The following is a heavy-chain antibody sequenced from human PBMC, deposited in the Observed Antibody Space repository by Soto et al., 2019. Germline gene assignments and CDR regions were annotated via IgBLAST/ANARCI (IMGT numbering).Heavy chain of an antibody. D-gene: IGHD1-26*01. V-gene: IGHV4-59*01. CDR3: ARIGSGIIVGATGWFDP. CDR2: IYYSGST. CDR1: GGSISSYY. Sequence: SETVSLTXTVSGGSISSYYWSWIRQPPGKGLEWIGYIYYSGSTNYNPSLKSRVTISVDTSKNQFSLKLSSVTAADTAVYYCARIGSGIIVGATGWFDPWGQGTLVTVSS. J-gene: IGHJ5*02.